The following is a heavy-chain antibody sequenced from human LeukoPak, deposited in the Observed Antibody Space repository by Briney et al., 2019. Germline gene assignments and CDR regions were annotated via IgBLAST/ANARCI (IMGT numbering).Heavy chain of an antibody. Sequence: PSETLSLTCAVYGGSFSGYYWSWIRQPPGKGLEWSGEINHSGSTNYNPSLKSRVTISVDTSKNQFSLKLSSVTAADTAVYYCARGDSSGWYDYFDYWGQGTLVTVSS. V-gene: IGHV4-34*01. D-gene: IGHD6-19*01. CDR2: INHSGST. CDR1: GGSFSGYY. J-gene: IGHJ4*02. CDR3: ARGDSSGWYDYFDY.